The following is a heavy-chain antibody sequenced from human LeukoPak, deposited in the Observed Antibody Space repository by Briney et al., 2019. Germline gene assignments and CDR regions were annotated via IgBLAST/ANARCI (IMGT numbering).Heavy chain of an antibody. D-gene: IGHD4-11*01. CDR3: ARAEDYSNYSG. V-gene: IGHV4-59*01. J-gene: IGHJ4*02. Sequence: PSETLSLTCTVSGGSIRSYYWSWIRQPPGKGLEWIGYIYYSGSTNYNPSLKSRVTISVDTSKNQFSLKLSSVTAADTAVYYCARAEDYSNYSGWGQGTLVTVSS. CDR2: IYYSGST. CDR1: GGSIRSYY.